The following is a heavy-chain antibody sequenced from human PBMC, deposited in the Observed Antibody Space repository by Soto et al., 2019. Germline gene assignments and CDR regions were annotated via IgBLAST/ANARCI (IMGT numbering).Heavy chain of an antibody. V-gene: IGHV1-18*01. Sequence: QVQLVQSGAEVKKPGASVKVSCKASGYTFTNYGISWVRQAPGQGLEWMGWISAYNDNTNYAQKLQGRVTMTTDTSTSTAYMELRSLRSDDTAVYYCAREFRDYYGSGSYYFPGYYGMDVWGQGTTVTVSS. J-gene: IGHJ6*02. D-gene: IGHD3-10*01. CDR1: GYTFTNYG. CDR2: ISAYNDNT. CDR3: AREFRDYYGSGSYYFPGYYGMDV.